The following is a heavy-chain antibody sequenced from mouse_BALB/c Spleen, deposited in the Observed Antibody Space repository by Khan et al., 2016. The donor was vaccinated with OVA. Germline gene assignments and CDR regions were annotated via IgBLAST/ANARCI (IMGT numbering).Heavy chain of an antibody. CDR3: TRDGNYAHWYFDV. J-gene: IGHJ1*01. D-gene: IGHD2-1*01. CDR1: GFSFSSYT. CDR2: ISSGSTYT. V-gene: IGHV5-6-4*01. Sequence: EVELVESGGGLVKSGGSLKLSCAASGFSFSSYTMSWVRQTPEKRLEWVATISSGSTYTYYPDSVKGRFTISRDNAKNTLYLQMSSLKSEDTAMYYCTRDGNYAHWYFDVWGAGTTVTVSS.